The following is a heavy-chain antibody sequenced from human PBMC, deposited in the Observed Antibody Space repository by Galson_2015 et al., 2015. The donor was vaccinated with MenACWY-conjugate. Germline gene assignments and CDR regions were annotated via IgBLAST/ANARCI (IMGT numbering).Heavy chain of an antibody. D-gene: IGHD6-13*01. CDR1: GFTFSSSW. Sequence: SLRLSCAASGFTFSSSWMGWVRQAPGKGLEWVANIRHDASGKNYVDSVKGRFIISRDNAKNSLYLQMDSLRAEDTAMFFCARTAGSAPPWGQGTLVTVSS. J-gene: IGHJ5*02. CDR3: ARTAGSAPP. V-gene: IGHV3-7*01. CDR2: IRHDASGK.